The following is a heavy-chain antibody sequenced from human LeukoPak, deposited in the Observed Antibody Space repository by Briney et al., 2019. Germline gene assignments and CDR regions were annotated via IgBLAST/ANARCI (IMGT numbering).Heavy chain of an antibody. J-gene: IGHJ4*02. CDR3: AKGAYSSGWYPIPVDY. CDR2: ISYDGSNK. Sequence: QPGRSLRLSCAASGFTFSSYGMHWVRQAPGKGLEWVAVISYDGSNKYYADSVKGRFTISRDNSKNTLYLQMNSLRAEDTAVYYCAKGAYSSGWYPIPVDYWGQGTLVTVSS. V-gene: IGHV3-30*18. CDR1: GFTFSSYG. D-gene: IGHD6-19*01.